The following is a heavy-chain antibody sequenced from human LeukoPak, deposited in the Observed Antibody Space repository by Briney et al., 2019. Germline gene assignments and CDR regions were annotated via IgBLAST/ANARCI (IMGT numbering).Heavy chain of an antibody. J-gene: IGHJ6*03. CDR1: GFTFSSHA. V-gene: IGHV3-23*01. CDR3: AKDGIVVVPAAIEVDYYYYMDV. D-gene: IGHD2-2*02. CDR2: ISGSGGST. Sequence: PGGSLRLSCAASGFTFSSHAMSWVRQAPGKGLEWVSAISGSGGSTYYADSVKGRFTISRDNSKNTLYLQMNSLRAEDTAVHYCAKDGIVVVPAAIEVDYYYYMDVWGKGTAVTVSS.